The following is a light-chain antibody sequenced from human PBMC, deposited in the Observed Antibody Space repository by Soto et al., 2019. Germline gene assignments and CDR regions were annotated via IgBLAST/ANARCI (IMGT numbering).Light chain of an antibody. CDR1: SSDVGGYNY. V-gene: IGLV2-14*01. CDR3: SSYTSCSRHVV. J-gene: IGLJ2*01. CDR2: DVS. Sequence: QSALTQPASVSGSPGQSITISCTGTSSDVGGYNYVSWYQQHPGKAPKLMIYDVSNRPSGVSNRFSGSKSGNTASLTISGLQAEDEADYYCSSYTSCSRHVVFGGGTKLTVL.